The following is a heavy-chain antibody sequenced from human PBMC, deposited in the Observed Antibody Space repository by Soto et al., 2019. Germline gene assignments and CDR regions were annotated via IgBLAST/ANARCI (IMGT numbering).Heavy chain of an antibody. Sequence: QPGGSLRLSCAASGFTFSSYAMSWVRQAPEKGLEWVSAISGSGGSTYYADSVQGRFTISRDNSKNTLYLQMNSLRAEDTAVYYCAKDPALRYFDWLSSYFDYWGQGTLVTVSS. V-gene: IGHV3-23*01. CDR2: ISGSGGST. J-gene: IGHJ4*02. CDR1: GFTFSSYA. CDR3: AKDPALRYFDWLSSYFDY. D-gene: IGHD3-9*01.